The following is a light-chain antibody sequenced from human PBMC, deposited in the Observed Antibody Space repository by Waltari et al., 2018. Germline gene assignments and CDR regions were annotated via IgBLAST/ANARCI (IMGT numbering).Light chain of an antibody. J-gene: IGKJ4*01. CDR3: QQYGRSLT. V-gene: IGKV3-20*01. CDR2: GSS. Sequence: EIVLTQSPGTLSLSPGERATIPCRASQSVASSYLGWYQQKPGQAPRPLIFGSSKRATGIPDRFSGSWSGTDFTLTINGVEPEDFAVYYCQQYGRSLTFGGGTKVEI. CDR1: QSVASSY.